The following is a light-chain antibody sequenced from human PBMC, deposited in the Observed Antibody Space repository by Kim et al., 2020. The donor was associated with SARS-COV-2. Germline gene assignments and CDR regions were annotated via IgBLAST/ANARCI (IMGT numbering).Light chain of an antibody. CDR3: QQYGSSPPFT. CDR2: GAS. V-gene: IGKV3-20*01. J-gene: IGKJ5*01. Sequence: PGERATLACRASQSVSSSYVAWYQQKPGQAPRLLIYGASSRATGIPDRFSGSGSGTDFTLTISRLEPEDFAVYYCQQYGSSPPFTFGQGTRLEIK. CDR1: QSVSSSY.